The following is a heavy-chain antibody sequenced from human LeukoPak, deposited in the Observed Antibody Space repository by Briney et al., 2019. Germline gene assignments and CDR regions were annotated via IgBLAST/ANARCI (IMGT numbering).Heavy chain of an antibody. CDR3: ARQDCGGGACHDNWYFDL. J-gene: IGHJ2*01. Sequence: GGSLRLSCAASGFTVSSNYMSWVRQAPGKGLEWVSVIYSGGSTYYADSVKGRFTISRDNSKNTLYLQMNSLRAEDTAVYYCARQDCGGGACHDNWYFDLWGRGTLVTVSS. V-gene: IGHV3-53*01. CDR2: IYSGGST. D-gene: IGHD2-21*01. CDR1: GFTVSSNY.